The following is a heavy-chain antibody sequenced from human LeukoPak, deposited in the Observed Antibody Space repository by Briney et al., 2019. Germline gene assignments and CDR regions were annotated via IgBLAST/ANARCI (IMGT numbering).Heavy chain of an antibody. D-gene: IGHD1-26*01. CDR3: ARRGGSGRAFDY. V-gene: IGHV4-39*01. CDR1: GASISGGTYY. CDR2: IYYTGST. J-gene: IGHJ4*02. Sequence: SETLSLTCSVSGASISGGTYYWGWIRQPPGKGLEWIGSIYYTGSTYDSPSLKSRVTISVDTSKNQFSLKLSSVTAADTAVYYCARRGGSGRAFDYWGQGTLVTVSS.